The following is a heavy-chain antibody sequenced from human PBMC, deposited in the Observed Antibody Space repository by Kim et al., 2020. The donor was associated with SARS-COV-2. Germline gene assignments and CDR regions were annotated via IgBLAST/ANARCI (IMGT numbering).Heavy chain of an antibody. CDR1: GFTFSSYG. D-gene: IGHD6-13*01. CDR3: AREGSSSWPFYYGMDV. Sequence: GGSLRLSCEASGFTFSSYGMSWVRQAPGKGLEWVANIKQDGSEKYYVDSVKGRFTISRDNAKNSLYLQMNSLRAEDTAVYYCAREGSSSWPFYYGMDVWGEGNTVTVSS. V-gene: IGHV3-7*01. CDR2: IKQDGSEK. J-gene: IGHJ6*04.